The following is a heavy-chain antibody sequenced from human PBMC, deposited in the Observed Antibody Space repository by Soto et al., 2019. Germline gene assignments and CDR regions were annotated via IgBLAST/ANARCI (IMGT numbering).Heavy chain of an antibody. J-gene: IGHJ4*02. CDR3: AKVARGRECCINDFDS. V-gene: IGHV3-23*01. D-gene: IGHD2-8*02. CDR2: ISGSGENT. CDR1: GFTFSNDA. Sequence: GVSLRLSCAASGFTFSNDAMSWIRQAPGRGLEWVSAISGSGENTFYTDSVKGRFTISRDNSKNTLWLHMISLRAEDTALYYCAKVARGRECCINDFDSWGQGTLVNVSS.